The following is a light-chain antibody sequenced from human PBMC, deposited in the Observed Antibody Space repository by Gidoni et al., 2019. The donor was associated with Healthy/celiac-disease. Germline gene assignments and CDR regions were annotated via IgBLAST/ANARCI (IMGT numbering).Light chain of an antibody. Sequence: IVLTQSPGTLSLSPGERATLPCRASQSVSSSYLAWYQQKPGQAPRLLIYGASSRATGIPDRCSGSGSGTDFTLTISRLEPEDFAVYYCQQYGSSPLTFGGGTKVEIK. CDR2: GAS. J-gene: IGKJ4*01. V-gene: IGKV3-20*01. CDR3: QQYGSSPLT. CDR1: QSVSSSY.